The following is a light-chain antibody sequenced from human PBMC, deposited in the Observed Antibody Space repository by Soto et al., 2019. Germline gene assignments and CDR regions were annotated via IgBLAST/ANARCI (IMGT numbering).Light chain of an antibody. J-gene: IGKJ5*01. CDR1: HSVTTY. CDR3: QQRSNWPPSIT. CDR2: DAS. Sequence: EIVLTQSPATLSLSPGERANISCRASHSVTTYLAWYQQKPGQAPMLLIYDASDRATGIPARFSGSGSGTAFTLTSSSLEPEDFAVYYCQQRSNWPPSITCGQGTRLEIK. V-gene: IGKV3-11*01.